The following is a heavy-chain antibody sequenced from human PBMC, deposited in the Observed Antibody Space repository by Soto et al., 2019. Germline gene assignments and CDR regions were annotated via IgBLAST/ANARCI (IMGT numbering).Heavy chain of an antibody. Sequence: QVQLVQSGAEVKKPGSSVKVSCKASGGTFSSYAISWVRQAPGQGLEWMGGIIPIFGTANYAQKFQGRVTITADESTSTAYMERSSLRSEDTAVYYCARSTYDMGGGAFDIWGQGTMVTVSS. CDR3: ARSTYDMGGGAFDI. D-gene: IGHD3-9*01. J-gene: IGHJ3*02. CDR2: IIPIFGTA. CDR1: GGTFSSYA. V-gene: IGHV1-69*12.